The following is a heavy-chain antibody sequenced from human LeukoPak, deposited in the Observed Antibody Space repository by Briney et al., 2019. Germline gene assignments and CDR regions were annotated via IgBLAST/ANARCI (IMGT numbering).Heavy chain of an antibody. CDR3: AKDRRRSYSSSWPPFDY. CDR2: ISGSGGNT. J-gene: IGHJ4*02. Sequence: PGGSLRLSCAASGFTFSSYAMSWVRQAPGKGLEWVSAISGSGGNTYYADSVKGRFTISRDNSKNTLYLQMSSLRAEDTAVYYCAKDRRRSYSSSWPPFDYWGQGTQVTVSS. CDR1: GFTFSSYA. V-gene: IGHV3-23*01. D-gene: IGHD6-13*01.